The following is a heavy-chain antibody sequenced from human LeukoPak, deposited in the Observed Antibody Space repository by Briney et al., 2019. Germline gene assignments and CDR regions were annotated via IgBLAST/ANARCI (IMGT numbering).Heavy chain of an antibody. D-gene: IGHD3-3*01. J-gene: IGHJ4*02. Sequence: GGSLRLSCAASGFTFSSYRMSWVRQAPGKGLEWVANIKQDGSEKYYVDSVKGRFTISRDNAKNSLYLQMNSLRAEDTAVYYCARGAPQGFWSGYYFDYFDYWGQGTLVTVSS. CDR2: IKQDGSEK. CDR1: GFTFSSYR. CDR3: ARGAPQGFWSGYYFDYFDY. V-gene: IGHV3-7*01.